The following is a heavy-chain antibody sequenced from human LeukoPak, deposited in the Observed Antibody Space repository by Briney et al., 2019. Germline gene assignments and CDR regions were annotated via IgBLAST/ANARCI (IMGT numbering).Heavy chain of an antibody. CDR1: GFTFSSYW. J-gene: IGHJ3*02. CDR3: ARGAVAGHDAFDI. CDR2: IASDGSST. V-gene: IGHV3-74*01. D-gene: IGHD6-19*01. Sequence: GGSLRLSCAASGFTFSSYWMNWVRQAPGKGLVWVSRIASDGSSTTYADSVKGRFTISRDNSKNTLYLQMNSLRAEDTAVYYCARGAVAGHDAFDIWGQGTMVTVSS.